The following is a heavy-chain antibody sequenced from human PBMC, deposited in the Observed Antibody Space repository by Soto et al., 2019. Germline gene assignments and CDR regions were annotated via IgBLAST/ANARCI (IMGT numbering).Heavy chain of an antibody. Sequence: ASVKVSCKASGYTFTSYGISWVRQAPGQGLEWMGWISAYNGNTNYAQKLQGRVTMTTDTSTSTAYMELRSLRSDDTAVYYCARERDNYDFWSGYYTYWGQGTLVTVSS. CDR1: GYTFTSYG. V-gene: IGHV1-18*01. CDR3: ARERDNYDFWSGYYTY. J-gene: IGHJ4*02. CDR2: ISAYNGNT. D-gene: IGHD3-3*01.